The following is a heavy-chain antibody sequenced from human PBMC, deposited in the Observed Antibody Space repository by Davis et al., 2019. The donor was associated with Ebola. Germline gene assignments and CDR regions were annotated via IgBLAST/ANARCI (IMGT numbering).Heavy chain of an antibody. J-gene: IGHJ4*02. D-gene: IGHD1-26*01. V-gene: IGHV3-7*01. Sequence: PGGSLRLSCAASGFTFSSSWMTWVRQAPEKGLEWVATIKADGSAKYYVDSVKGRFTISRDNVKNSLYLQMDSLRAEDTAVYYCARWASVGYWGQGTLVTVSS. CDR1: GFTFSSSW. CDR2: IKADGSAK. CDR3: ARWASVGY.